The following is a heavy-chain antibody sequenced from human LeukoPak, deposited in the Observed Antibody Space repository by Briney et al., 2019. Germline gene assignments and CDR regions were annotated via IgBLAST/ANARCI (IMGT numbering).Heavy chain of an antibody. CDR2: IYYSGST. J-gene: IGHJ4*02. D-gene: IGHD5-18*01. CDR3: ARGNTYGFDY. CDR1: GGSISSGGDY. V-gene: IGHV4-31*03. Sequence: SQTLSLTCTVSGGSISSGGDYWSWIRQHPGKGLEWIGYIYYSGSTYYNPSLKSRVTISVDTSKNQFSLKLSSVTAADTAVYYCARGNTYGFDYWGQGTLVTVSS.